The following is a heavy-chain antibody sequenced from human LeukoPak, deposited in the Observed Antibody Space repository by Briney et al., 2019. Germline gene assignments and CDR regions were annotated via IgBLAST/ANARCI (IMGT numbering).Heavy chain of an antibody. J-gene: IGHJ4*02. CDR1: GFTFSSYG. V-gene: IGHV3-23*01. Sequence: GGSLRLSCAASGFTFSSYGMSWVRQAPGKGLEWVSGFSSSGDSAYYADSVKGRFTISRDNSKNTLYLQMNSLRAEDTAVYYCAKPAKTDYADYWGQGTLVTVSS. CDR2: FSSSGDSA. CDR3: AKPAKTDYADY. D-gene: IGHD1-14*01.